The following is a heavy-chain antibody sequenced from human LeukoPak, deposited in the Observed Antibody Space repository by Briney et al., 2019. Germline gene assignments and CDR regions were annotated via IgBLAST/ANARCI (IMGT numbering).Heavy chain of an antibody. CDR1: GGSYSGYY. V-gene: IGHV4-34*01. Sequence: PSDTLSLTCAFYGGSYSGYYWSWIRQPPGKGLEWIGEINHSGSTNYNPSLKSRVTISVDTSKDQFSLKLSSVTAADTAVYYCARGQSKYYWGQGTLVTVSS. J-gene: IGHJ4*02. CDR2: INHSGST. D-gene: IGHD5/OR15-5a*01. CDR3: ARGQSKYY.